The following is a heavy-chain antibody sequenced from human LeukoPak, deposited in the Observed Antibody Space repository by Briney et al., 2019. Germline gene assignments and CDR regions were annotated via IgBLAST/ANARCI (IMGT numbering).Heavy chain of an antibody. V-gene: IGHV1-18*01. CDR2: ISAYNGDT. J-gene: IGHJ6*03. CDR1: GYTFTSYG. D-gene: IGHD2-2*01. Sequence: ASVKVSCKASGYTFTSYGISWVRQAPGQGLEWMVWISAYNGDTNFAQKFQGRVTMTTDTSTSTAYMELRTLRSDDTAVYYCARRGGGYCTSTRCCCMDVWGKGTTVTVSS. CDR3: ARRGGGYCTSTRCCCMDV.